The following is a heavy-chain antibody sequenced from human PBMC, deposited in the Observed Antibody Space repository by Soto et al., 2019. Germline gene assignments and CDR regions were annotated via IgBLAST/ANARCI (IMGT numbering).Heavy chain of an antibody. D-gene: IGHD3-16*02. CDR2: IYTDSRS. CDR3: AGPAYDYVWGSHRY. CDR1: GLTVSSNY. J-gene: IGHJ4*02. Sequence: EVQLVESGGGLVQPGGSLRLSCAASGLTVSSNYMSWVRQAPGKGLEWVSVIYTDSRSYYADSVKGRFTISRDNSKNTLYLQLNSLRADDTAVYYCAGPAYDYVWGSHRYWGQGTLVTVSS. V-gene: IGHV3-66*01.